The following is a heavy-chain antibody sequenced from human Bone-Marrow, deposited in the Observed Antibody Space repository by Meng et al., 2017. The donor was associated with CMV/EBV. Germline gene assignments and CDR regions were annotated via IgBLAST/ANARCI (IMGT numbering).Heavy chain of an antibody. CDR2: IYYSGST. CDR3: ARVSMGHFDY. Sequence: LPCTVSGDSISGGGYYWTWIRQLPGKGLEWIGYIYYSGSTYYNPSLKSRVVISVDTSKNQFSLNLGSVTAADTAVYYCARVSMGHFDYWGQGTLVTVSS. D-gene: IGHD3-16*01. CDR1: GDSISGGGYY. J-gene: IGHJ4*02. V-gene: IGHV4-31*03.